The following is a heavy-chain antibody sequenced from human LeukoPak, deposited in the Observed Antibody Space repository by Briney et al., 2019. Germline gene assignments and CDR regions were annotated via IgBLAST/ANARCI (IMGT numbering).Heavy chain of an antibody. CDR1: GFTFSNAW. Sequence: GGSLRLSCAASGFTFSNAWMSWVRQAPGKGLEWVGRIKSKSAGGTTDHAAPVKGRFTISRDDSKNTLYLQMNSLTIEDTAVYYCVTPPDWGQGTLVTVSS. CDR3: VTPPD. CDR2: IKSKSAGGTT. J-gene: IGHJ4*02. D-gene: IGHD5-18*01. V-gene: IGHV3-15*01.